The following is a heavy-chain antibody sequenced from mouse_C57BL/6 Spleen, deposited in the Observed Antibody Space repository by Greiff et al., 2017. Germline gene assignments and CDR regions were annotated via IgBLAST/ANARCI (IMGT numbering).Heavy chain of an antibody. CDR1: GFTFSDAW. D-gene: IGHD1-1*01. CDR3: TTLRDGSSYND. J-gene: IGHJ2*01. Sequence: EVHLVESGGGLVQPGGSMKLSCAASGFTFSDAWMDWVRQSPEKGLEWVAEIRNKANNHATYYAESVKGRFTISRDDSKSSVYLQMSSLRAEDTGIYYCTTLRDGSSYNDWGQGTTLTVSS. V-gene: IGHV6-6*01. CDR2: IRNKANNHAT.